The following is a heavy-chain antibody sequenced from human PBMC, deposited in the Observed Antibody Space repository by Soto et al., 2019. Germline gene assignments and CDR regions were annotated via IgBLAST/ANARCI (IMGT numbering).Heavy chain of an antibody. CDR2: IYYSGSI. D-gene: IGHD3-3*01. CDR1: GGSISSDIYH. J-gene: IGHJ5*02. Sequence: SETLSLTCTVSGGSISSDIYHWTWIRQSPGKGLEWIGYIYYSGSIFYNPSFKSRVTISVDTSKNQFSLKLSSVTAADTAVYYCARGLAYDFWSGYLPPSFDPWGQGTLVTVSS. CDR3: ARGLAYDFWSGYLPPSFDP. V-gene: IGHV4-30-4*08.